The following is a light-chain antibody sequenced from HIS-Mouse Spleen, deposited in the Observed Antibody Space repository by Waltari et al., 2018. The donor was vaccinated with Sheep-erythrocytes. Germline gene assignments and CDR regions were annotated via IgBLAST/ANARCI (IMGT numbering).Light chain of an antibody. V-gene: IGKV1-33*01. J-gene: IGKJ4*01. Sequence: DIQMTQSPSSLSASVGDRVTITCQASQDISNYLNLYQQKPGKDPKLLIYDASNFETGVPSRFSGSGSGTDFTFTISSLQPEDIATYYCQQYDNLPLTFGGGTKVEIK. CDR1: QDISNY. CDR2: DAS. CDR3: QQYDNLPLT.